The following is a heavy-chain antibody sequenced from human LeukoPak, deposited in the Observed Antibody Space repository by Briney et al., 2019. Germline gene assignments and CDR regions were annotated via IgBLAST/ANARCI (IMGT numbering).Heavy chain of an antibody. Sequence: GASLRLSCAASGFTFSSYAITWVRQAPGKGLEWVSTISASGGTTYYADSVKGRFTISRDSSKDTLHLQMNSLRAEDTAVYYCAKSPDVALVNFDYWGQGSLVTVSS. CDR1: GFTFSSYA. J-gene: IGHJ4*02. CDR2: ISASGGTT. D-gene: IGHD3-3*02. CDR3: AKSPDVALVNFDY. V-gene: IGHV3-23*01.